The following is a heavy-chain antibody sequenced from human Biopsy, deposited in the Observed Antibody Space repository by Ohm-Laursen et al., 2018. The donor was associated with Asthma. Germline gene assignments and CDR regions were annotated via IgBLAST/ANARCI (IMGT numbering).Heavy chain of an antibody. Sequence: GSSVKVSCNSLGGTFNTYVIGWVRQAPGQGLEWMGGINSVFGTTTYPQKFQDRVTITADDSTSTVYIELSSLRSEDTAVYYCARKAGSCISRTCYSLDFWGQGTLVTVSS. CDR3: ARKAGSCISRTCYSLDF. V-gene: IGHV1-69*01. J-gene: IGHJ4*02. D-gene: IGHD2-2*01. CDR2: INSVFGTT. CDR1: GGTFNTYV.